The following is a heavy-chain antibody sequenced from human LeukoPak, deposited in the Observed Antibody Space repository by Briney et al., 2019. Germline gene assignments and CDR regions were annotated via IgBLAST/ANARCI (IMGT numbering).Heavy chain of an antibody. CDR2: IDPSDSET. D-gene: IGHD5-18*01. J-gene: IGHJ4*02. V-gene: IGHV5-51*01. CDR3: ARQTAMGRSGDY. CDR1: GYSLTSYW. Sequence: GESLKISCKASGYSLTSYWIGWVRQMPGKGLEWMGIIDPSDSETRYTPSFQGQVTISVDKSLTTADLQWNSLKASDTAMYYCARQTAMGRSGDYWGQGTLVTVSS.